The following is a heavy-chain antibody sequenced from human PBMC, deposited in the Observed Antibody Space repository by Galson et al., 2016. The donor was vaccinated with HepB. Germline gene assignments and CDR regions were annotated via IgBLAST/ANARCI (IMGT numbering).Heavy chain of an antibody. CDR3: GRDRAVRSIDQ. J-gene: IGHJ4*02. Sequence: SLRLSCAASGFTFTNYDIHWVRQAPGTGLVWVSRINIDGNSITYADSVKGRFAISRDNAKNTVHLQMNSLRAEDTAVYYCGRDRAVRSIDQWGQGALVTVSS. CDR1: GFTFTNYD. V-gene: IGHV3-74*01. D-gene: IGHD6-19*01. CDR2: INIDGNSI.